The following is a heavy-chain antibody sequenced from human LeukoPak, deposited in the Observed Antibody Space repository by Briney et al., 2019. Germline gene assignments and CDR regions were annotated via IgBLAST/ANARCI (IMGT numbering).Heavy chain of an antibody. V-gene: IGHV4-59*12. D-gene: IGHD3-22*01. J-gene: IGHJ1*01. CDR1: GGSISSYY. CDR2: IYYSGST. CDR3: AREATESITMIVVVPPGYFQD. Sequence: PSETLSLTCTVSGGSISSYYWSWIRQPPGKGLEWIGNIYYSGSTYYNPSLKSRVTISVDTSKNQFSLKLSSVTAADTAVYYCAREATESITMIVVVPPGYFQDWGQGTLVTVSS.